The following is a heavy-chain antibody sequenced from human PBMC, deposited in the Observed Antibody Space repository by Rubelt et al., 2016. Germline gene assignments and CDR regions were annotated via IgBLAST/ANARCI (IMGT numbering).Heavy chain of an antibody. V-gene: IGHV4-39*07. CDR1: GASLSTTTYF. Sequence: QLQLQESGPGLVKPSETLSLTCTVSGASLSTTTYFWGWIRQPPGKGLEWIATIYYSGTTYSNASLKSRVTISVDKSKNQSSRNRNSVTAADTAVYYCARDPIYGMDVWGQGTTVTVSS. CDR3: ARDPIYGMDV. CDR2: IYYSGTT. J-gene: IGHJ6*02.